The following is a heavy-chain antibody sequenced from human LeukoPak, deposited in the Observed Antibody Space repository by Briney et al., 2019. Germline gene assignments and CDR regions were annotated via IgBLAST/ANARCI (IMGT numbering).Heavy chain of an antibody. CDR3: ARGLFNYDSSGLNY. CDR2: IWYDGSNK. J-gene: IGHJ4*02. Sequence: GGSLRLSCATSGFTFSSYEMNWVRQAPGKGLEWVTNIWYDGSNKYYADSVKGRFTISRDNSKNTLYLQMNSLRAEDTAVYYCARGLFNYDSSGLNYWGQGTLVTVSS. CDR1: GFTFSSYE. V-gene: IGHV3-33*08. D-gene: IGHD3-22*01.